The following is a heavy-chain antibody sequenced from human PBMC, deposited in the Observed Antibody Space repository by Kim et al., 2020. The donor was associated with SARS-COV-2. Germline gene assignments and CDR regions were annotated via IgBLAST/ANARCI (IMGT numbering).Heavy chain of an antibody. J-gene: IGHJ4*02. D-gene: IGHD1-7*01. V-gene: IGHV3-43D*03. CDR2: INWHGGST. CDR3: AKDMKKLPPSRGFDS. Sequence: GGSLRLSCAASGFKFDDFAMNWVRQAPGKGLEWVSLINWHGGSTYYADSVKGRFTVSRDNSKNSLFLQMNSLRPEDSALYFCAKDMKKLPPSRGFDSWGQGTLVTVPS. CDR1: GFKFDDFA.